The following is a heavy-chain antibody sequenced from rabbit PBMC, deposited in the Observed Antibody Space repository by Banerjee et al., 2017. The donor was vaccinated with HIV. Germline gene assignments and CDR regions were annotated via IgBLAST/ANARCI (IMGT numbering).Heavy chain of an antibody. CDR3: ARADYATINGYDWDYFNL. J-gene: IGHJ4*01. D-gene: IGHD1-1*01. CDR1: GLDFSSYG. CDR2: IYADSGNK. V-gene: IGHV1S47*01. Sequence: QEQVVESGGGLVQPEGSLTLTCKASGLDFSSYGITWVRQAPGKGLEYIGYIYADSGNKDYANWVNGRFTISLDNAQNTVFLQMTSLTAADTATYFCARADYATINGYDWDYFNLWGPGTLVTVS.